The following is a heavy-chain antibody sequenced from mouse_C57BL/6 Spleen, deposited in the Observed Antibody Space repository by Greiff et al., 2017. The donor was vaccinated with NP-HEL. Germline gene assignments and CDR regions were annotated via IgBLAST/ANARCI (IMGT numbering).Heavy chain of an antibody. J-gene: IGHJ4*01. CDR3: ARYEDYYYAMDY. V-gene: IGHV1-52*01. CDR2: IDPSDSET. Sequence: QVQLQQPGAELVRPGSSVKLSCKASGYTFTSYWMHWVKRRPIQGLEWIGNIDPSDSETHYNQKFKDKATLTVDKSSSTAYMQLSSLTSEDSAVYYCARYEDYYYAMDYWGQGTSVTVSS. D-gene: IGHD2-13*01. CDR1: GYTFTSYW.